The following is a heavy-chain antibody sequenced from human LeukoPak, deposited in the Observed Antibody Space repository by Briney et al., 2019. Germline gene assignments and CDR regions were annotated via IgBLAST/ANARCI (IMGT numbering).Heavy chain of an antibody. CDR1: GFTFSNSG. D-gene: IGHD3-16*01. V-gene: IGHV3-30*18. Sequence: PGRSLRLSCAASGFTFSNSGMRWARQAPGKGLEWVSFILYDGSNQYYADSVKGRFTISRDNSKNTLYLQMNSLRVEDTAVYYCAKRADNTHYAFDYWGQGTLVTVSS. CDR3: AKRADNTHYAFDY. J-gene: IGHJ4*02. CDR2: ILYDGSNQ.